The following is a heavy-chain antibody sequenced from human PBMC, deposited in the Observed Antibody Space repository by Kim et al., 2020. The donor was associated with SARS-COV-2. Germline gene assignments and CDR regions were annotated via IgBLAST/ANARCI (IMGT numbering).Heavy chain of an antibody. V-gene: IGHV3-48*03. D-gene: IGHD3-3*01. CDR3: ARGPSRFYLNDAFDI. J-gene: IGHJ3*02. Sequence: GGSLRLSCAASGFTFSSYEMNWVRQAPGKGLEWVSYISSSGSTIDYADSVKGRFTISRDNAKNSLYLQMNSLRAEDTAVYYCARGPSRFYLNDAFDIWGQGTMVTVSS. CDR1: GFTFSSYE. CDR2: ISSSGSTI.